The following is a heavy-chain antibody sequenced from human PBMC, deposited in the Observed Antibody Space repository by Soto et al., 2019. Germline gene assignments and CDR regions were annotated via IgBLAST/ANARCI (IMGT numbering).Heavy chain of an antibody. Sequence: GASVKVSCKASGGTFSSYAISWVRQAPGQGLEWMGGIIPIFGTANYAQKFQGRVTITADESTSTAYMELSSLRSEDTAVYYCARLNISGERITIFGVVPTRLYYYYGMDGWGQGTTVTVSS. D-gene: IGHD3-3*01. V-gene: IGHV1-69*01. J-gene: IGHJ6*02. CDR2: IIPIFGTA. CDR1: GGTFSSYA. CDR3: ARLNISGERITIFGVVPTRLYYYYGMDG.